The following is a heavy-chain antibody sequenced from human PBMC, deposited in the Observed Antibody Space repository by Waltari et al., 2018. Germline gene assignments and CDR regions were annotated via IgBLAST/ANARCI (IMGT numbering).Heavy chain of an antibody. CDR1: GGSFSGYY. CDR3: AREPRGGLTGGFDY. D-gene: IGHD1-1*01. V-gene: IGHV4-34*01. CDR2: INHSGST. J-gene: IGHJ4*02. Sequence: QVQLQQWGAGLLKPSETLSLTCAVYGGSFSGYYWSWIRQPPGKGLEWIGEINHSGSTNYHPSLKSRVTISVDTSKNQFSLKLSSVTAADTAVYYCAREPRGGLTGGFDYWGQGTLVTVSS.